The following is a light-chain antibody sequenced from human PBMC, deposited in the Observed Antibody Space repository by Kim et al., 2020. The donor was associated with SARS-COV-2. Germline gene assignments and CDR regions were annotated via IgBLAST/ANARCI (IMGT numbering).Light chain of an antibody. J-gene: IGLJ2*01. CDR2: NVN. CDR1: YDY. Sequence: YDYVSWFRQHPGTVPKPMIYNVNIQPSGVPDRFSGSKSGNTASTTISGLQPEDEADYWRSSYTNTAPKVFGGGTKVTVL. CDR3: SSYTNTAPKV. V-gene: IGLV2-14*04.